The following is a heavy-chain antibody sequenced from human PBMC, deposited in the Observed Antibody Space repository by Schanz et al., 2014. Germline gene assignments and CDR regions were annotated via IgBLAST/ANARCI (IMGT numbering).Heavy chain of an antibody. V-gene: IGHV3-23*01. J-gene: IGHJ4*02. CDR1: GFTFSTYA. D-gene: IGHD3-9*01. Sequence: EVQLLESGGGLVQPGGSLRLSCAASGFTFSTYAMSWVRQAPGKGLEWVSAISGSGGSTYYADSVKGRFTIARDNSKNTLYLQMNSLGAEDTAVYYCTKQNHYDILTGTRNWGQGTLVTVSS. CDR2: ISGSGGST. CDR3: TKQNHYDILTGTRN.